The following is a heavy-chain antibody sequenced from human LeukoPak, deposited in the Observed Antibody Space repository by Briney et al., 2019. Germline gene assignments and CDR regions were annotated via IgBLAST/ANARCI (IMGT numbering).Heavy chain of an antibody. V-gene: IGHV3-33*01. CDR3: VRVLSGSWDWFDP. Sequence: PGTSLRLSCAASGFTFSGYAIHWVRQAPGKGLEWVAVIWYDGSKIYYADSVKGRFTISRDNAKNTVYLQMNSLRAEDTALYHCVRVLSGSWDWFDPWGQGTLVTVSS. D-gene: IGHD3-22*01. J-gene: IGHJ5*02. CDR1: GFTFSGYA. CDR2: IWYDGSKI.